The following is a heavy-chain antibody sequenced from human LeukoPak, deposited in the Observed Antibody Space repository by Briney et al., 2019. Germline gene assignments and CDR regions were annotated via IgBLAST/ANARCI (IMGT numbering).Heavy chain of an antibody. CDR2: ISSTI. V-gene: IGHV3-48*04. CDR1: RFTFSSYS. Sequence: PGGSLRLSCAASRFTFSSYSMNWVRQAPGKGLEWVSYISSTIYYADSVKGGFTISRDNAKNSLYLQMNSLRAEDTAVYYCAREEGPSYYDTLTGYYPYYYYYYMDVWGKGTTVTVSS. J-gene: IGHJ6*03. D-gene: IGHD3-9*01. CDR3: AREEGPSYYDTLTGYYPYYYYYYMDV.